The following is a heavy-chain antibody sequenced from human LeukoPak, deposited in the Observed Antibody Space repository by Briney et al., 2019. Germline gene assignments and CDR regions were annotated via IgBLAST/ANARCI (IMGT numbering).Heavy chain of an antibody. CDR1: GGSFSGYY. Sequence: SETLSLTCAVYGGSFSGYYWSWIRQPPGKGLEWIGEINHSGSTNYNSSLKSRVTISVDTSKNQFSLKLSSVTAADTAVYYCASTLVGATLYYFDYWGQGTLVTVSS. J-gene: IGHJ4*02. D-gene: IGHD1-26*01. CDR2: INHSGST. CDR3: ASTLVGATLYYFDY. V-gene: IGHV4-34*01.